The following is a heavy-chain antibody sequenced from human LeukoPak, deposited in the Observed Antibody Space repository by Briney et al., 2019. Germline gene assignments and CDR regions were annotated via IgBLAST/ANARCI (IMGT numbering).Heavy chain of an antibody. CDR3: AKDLPDSVLWFGELAFDY. Sequence: PGGSLRLSCAASGFTFSSYAMSWVRQAPGKGLEWVSAISGSGGSTYYADSVKGRITISRDNSKNTLYLQMNSLRAEDTAVYYCAKDLPDSVLWFGELAFDYWGQGTLVTVSS. CDR2: ISGSGGST. J-gene: IGHJ4*02. V-gene: IGHV3-23*01. D-gene: IGHD3-10*01. CDR1: GFTFSSYA.